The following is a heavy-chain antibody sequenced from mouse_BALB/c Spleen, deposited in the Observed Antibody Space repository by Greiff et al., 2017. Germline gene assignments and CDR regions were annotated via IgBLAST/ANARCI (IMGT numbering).Heavy chain of an antibody. Sequence: EVQVVESGGGLVQPGGSRKLSCAASGFTFSSFGMHWVRQAPEKGLEWVAYISSGSSTIYYADTVKGRFTISRDNPKNTLFLQMTSLRSEDTAMYYCARWDYDYDGFAYWGQGTLVTVSA. D-gene: IGHD2-4*01. J-gene: IGHJ3*01. CDR2: ISSGSSTI. CDR3: ARWDYDYDGFAY. CDR1: GFTFSSFG. V-gene: IGHV5-17*02.